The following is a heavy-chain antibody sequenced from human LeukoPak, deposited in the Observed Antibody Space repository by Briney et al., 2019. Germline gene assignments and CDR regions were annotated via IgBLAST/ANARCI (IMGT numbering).Heavy chain of an antibody. J-gene: IGHJ4*02. D-gene: IGHD3-22*01. V-gene: IGHV4-59*01. Sequence: SETLSLTCTVSGGSISGFYWSWIRQPPGKGLEWIGYIYYGGTTNYNPSLKSRVTISVDTSKNQFSLKLSSVTAADTAVYYCARVLYDSSGYPFDYWGEGTLVTVSA. CDR3: ARVLYDSSGYPFDY. CDR1: GGSISGFY. CDR2: IYYGGTT.